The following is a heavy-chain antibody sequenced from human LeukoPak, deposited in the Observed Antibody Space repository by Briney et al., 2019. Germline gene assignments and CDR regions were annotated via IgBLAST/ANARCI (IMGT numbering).Heavy chain of an antibody. J-gene: IGHJ4*02. D-gene: IGHD3-10*01. CDR2: IYSGGNT. V-gene: IGHV3-53*01. CDR3: ARTIPYSSGRQHPGKYYFDY. CDR1: GFTVSSNY. Sequence: GGSLRLSCAASGFTVSSNYMSWVRQAPGKGLEWVSVIYSGGNTYYADSVKGRFTISRDNSKNTVYFQLDSLRAEDTAVYYCARTIPYSSGRQHPGKYYFDYWGQGTLVTVSS.